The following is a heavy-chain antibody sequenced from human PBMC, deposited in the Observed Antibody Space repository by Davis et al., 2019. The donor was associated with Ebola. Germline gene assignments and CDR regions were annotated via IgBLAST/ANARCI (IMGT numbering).Heavy chain of an antibody. V-gene: IGHV3-23*01. D-gene: IGHD3-10*01. CDR2: INYNGDKT. CDR1: GFSFSNSD. J-gene: IGHJ3*01. Sequence: GESLKISCEGTGFSFSNSDMNWVRQAPGKGLEYVSNINYNGDKTYYADSVKGRFTVSRDNSKNTMYLQMNSLTAEDTALYHCAKDRADISFGDAFDLWGQGTMVTVSS. CDR3: AKDRADISFGDAFDL.